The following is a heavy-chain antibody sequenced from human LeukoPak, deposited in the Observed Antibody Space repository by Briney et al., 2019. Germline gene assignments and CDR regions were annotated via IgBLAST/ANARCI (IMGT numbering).Heavy chain of an antibody. J-gene: IGHJ6*04. CDR1: TFTFSSSS. CDR2: ISSSSSYI. V-gene: IGHV3-21*01. Sequence: PGGSMRLSCPASTFTFSSSSMNWVRPAPGNGLEWVSSISSSSSYIYYADSVKGRFTISRDNAKNSLYLQMISLRAEDTAVYYCARDLCSSTSCYAEPPFYYYGMDVWGKGTTVTVSS. CDR3: ARDLCSSTSCYAEPPFYYYGMDV. D-gene: IGHD2-2*01.